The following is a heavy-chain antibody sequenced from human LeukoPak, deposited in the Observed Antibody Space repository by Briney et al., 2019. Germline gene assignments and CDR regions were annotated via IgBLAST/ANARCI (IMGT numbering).Heavy chain of an antibody. D-gene: IGHD2-2*01. V-gene: IGHV1-2*02. CDR3: ARDVSSTGYCSSTSCYPFDY. J-gene: IGHJ4*02. CDR2: INPNSGGT. CDR1: VYTFTGYY. Sequence: ASVKVSCKASVYTFTGYYMHWVRQAPGQGLEWMGWINPNSGGTNYAQKFQGRVTMTRDTSISTAYMELSRLRSDDTAVYYCARDVSSTGYCSSTSCYPFDYWGQGTLVTVSS.